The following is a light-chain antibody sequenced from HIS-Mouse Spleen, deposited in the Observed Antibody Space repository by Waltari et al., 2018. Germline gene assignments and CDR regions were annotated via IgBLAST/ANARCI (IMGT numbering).Light chain of an antibody. CDR2: DVS. V-gene: IGLV2-14*03. CDR1: SSDVGGSNY. J-gene: IGLJ1*01. Sequence: QSALTQPASVSGSPGQSITISCHGTSSDVGGSNYVPWYQQHPGKAPKLMIYDVSNRPSGVSNRFSGSKSGNTASLTISGLQAEDEADYYCSSYTSSSTLVFGTGTKVTVL. CDR3: SSYTSSSTLV.